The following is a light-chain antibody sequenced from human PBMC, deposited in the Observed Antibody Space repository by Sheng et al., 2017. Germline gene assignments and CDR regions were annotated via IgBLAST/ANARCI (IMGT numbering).Light chain of an antibody. V-gene: IGKV1-27*01. Sequence: DIQMTQSPYSLSASVGDRVTITCRASQGIGTYLAWYQQKPGKVPKLLIHAASTLQSGVPSRFSGSGSGTDFTLTISSLQPEDVATYYCQKYNSAPTWTFGQGTKVE. CDR1: QGIGTY. CDR2: AAS. CDR3: QKYNSAPTWT. J-gene: IGKJ1*01.